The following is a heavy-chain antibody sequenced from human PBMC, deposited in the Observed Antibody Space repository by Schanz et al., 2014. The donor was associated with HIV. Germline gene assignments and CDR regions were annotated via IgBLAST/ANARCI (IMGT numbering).Heavy chain of an antibody. J-gene: IGHJ6*02. V-gene: IGHV3-23*01. Sequence: EVQLLESGGGLVQPGGSLRLSCAASGFAFSNYAMSWVRQAPGKGLEWVSAITGSAGNTYYADSVKGRFTISRDNSKNTLYLQMNSLRAEDTAVYYCAKGGRDILSYYGMDVWGQGTMVTVSS. D-gene: IGHD2-15*01. CDR3: AKGGRDILSYYGMDV. CDR2: ITGSAGNT. CDR1: GFAFSNYA.